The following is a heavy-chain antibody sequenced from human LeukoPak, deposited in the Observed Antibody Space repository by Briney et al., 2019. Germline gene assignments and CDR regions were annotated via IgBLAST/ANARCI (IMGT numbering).Heavy chain of an antibody. J-gene: IGHJ4*02. V-gene: IGHV3-33*06. CDR1: GFTFSSYG. CDR2: IWYDGSNK. Sequence: GGSLRLSCAASGFTFSSYGMHWVRQAPGKGLEWVAVIWYDGSNKYYADSVKGRLTISRDNSKNTLYLQMNSLRAEDTAVYYCAKDDVSYYDYVWGSYTSLFDYWGQGTLVTVSS. CDR3: AKDDVSYYDYVWGSYTSLFDY. D-gene: IGHD3-16*01.